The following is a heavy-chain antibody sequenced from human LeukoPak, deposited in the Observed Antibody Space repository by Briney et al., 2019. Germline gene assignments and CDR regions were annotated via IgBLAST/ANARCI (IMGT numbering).Heavy chain of an antibody. J-gene: IGHJ4*02. CDR2: ISYDGSNK. CDR3: ARGATYYYDSSDY. D-gene: IGHD3-22*01. V-gene: IGHV3-30*03. CDR1: GFTFSSYG. Sequence: GGSLRLSCAASGFTFSSYGMHWVRQAPGKGLEWVAVISYDGSNKYYADSVKGRLAISRDNSKNTLYLQMNSLRAEDTAVYYCARGATYYYDSSDYRGQGTLVTVSS.